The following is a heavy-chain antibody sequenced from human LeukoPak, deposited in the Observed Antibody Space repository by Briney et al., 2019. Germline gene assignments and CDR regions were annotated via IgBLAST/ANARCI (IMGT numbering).Heavy chain of an antibody. CDR2: ISGSGGST. CDR1: GFTFSSYA. D-gene: IGHD3-3*01. J-gene: IGHJ2*01. V-gene: IGHV3-23*01. CDR3: AKAEIIGWYFDL. Sequence: GGSQRLSCAASGFTFSSYAMSWVRQAPGKGLEWVSAISGSGGSTYYADSVKGRFTISRDNSKNTLYLQMNSLRAEDTAVYYCAKAEIIGWYFDLWGRGTLVTVSS.